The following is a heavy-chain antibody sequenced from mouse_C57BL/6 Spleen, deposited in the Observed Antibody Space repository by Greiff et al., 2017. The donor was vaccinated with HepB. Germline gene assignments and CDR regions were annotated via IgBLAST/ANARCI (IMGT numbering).Heavy chain of an antibody. V-gene: IGHV7-3*01. J-gene: IGHJ1*03. CDR3: ARYRSYEGYFYWYFDV. D-gene: IGHD2-3*01. CDR2: IRNKANGYTT. CDR1: GFTFTDYY. Sequence: EVKLVESGGGLVQPGGSLSLSCAASGFTFTDYYMSWVRQPPGKALEWLGFIRNKANGYTTEYSASVKGRFTISRDNSQSILYLQMNALRAEDSATYYCARYRSYEGYFYWYFDVWGTGTTVTVSS.